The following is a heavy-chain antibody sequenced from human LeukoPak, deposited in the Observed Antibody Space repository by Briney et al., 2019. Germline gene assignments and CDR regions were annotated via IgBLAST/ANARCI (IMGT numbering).Heavy chain of an antibody. V-gene: IGHV1-69*04. CDR2: IIPILGIA. Sequence: GASVKVSCKASGGTFSSYTISWVRQAPGQGLEWTGRIIPILGIANYAQKFQGRVTITADKSTSTAYMELSSLRSEDTAVYYCARELHEPAMVTKDWFDPWSQGTLVTVSS. D-gene: IGHD5-18*01. J-gene: IGHJ5*02. CDR1: GGTFSSYT. CDR3: ARELHEPAMVTKDWFDP.